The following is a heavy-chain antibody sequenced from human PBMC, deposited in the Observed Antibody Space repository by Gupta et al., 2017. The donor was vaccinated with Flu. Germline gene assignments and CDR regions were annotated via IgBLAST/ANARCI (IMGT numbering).Heavy chain of an antibody. Sequence: SYAMGWVRQAPGKGLEGVAAISGSGGSTYYADAVKGRFTISRDNAKNTLYLQMNRLRAEETAVYYCAKGVTGNDYYYDMDVGGKGTTVTVYS. CDR2: ISGSGGST. V-gene: IGHV3-23*01. J-gene: IGHJ6*03. CDR3: AKGVTGNDYYYDMDV. D-gene: IGHD1-1*01. CDR1: SYA.